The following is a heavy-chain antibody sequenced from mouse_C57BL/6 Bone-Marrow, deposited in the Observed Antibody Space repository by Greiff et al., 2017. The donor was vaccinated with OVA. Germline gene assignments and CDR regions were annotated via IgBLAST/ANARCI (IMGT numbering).Heavy chain of an antibody. J-gene: IGHJ4*01. CDR1: GFTFSDYG. Sequence: EVKLVESGGGLVQPGGSLKLSCAASGFTFSDYGMAWVRQAPRKGPEWVAFISNLAYSIYYADTVTGRFTISRENAKNTLYLEMSSLRSEDTAMYYCARHGSSYGYYAMDYWGQGTSVTVSS. CDR3: ARHGSSYGYYAMDY. V-gene: IGHV5-15*01. CDR2: ISNLAYSI. D-gene: IGHD1-1*01.